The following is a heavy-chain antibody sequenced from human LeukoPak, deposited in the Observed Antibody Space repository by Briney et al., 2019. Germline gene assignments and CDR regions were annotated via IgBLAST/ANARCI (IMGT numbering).Heavy chain of an antibody. CDR2: ISYDGSNK. Sequence: GGSLRLSCAASGFTFSSYAMHWVRQAPGKGLEWVAVISYDGSNKYYADSVKGRFTISRDNSKNTLYLQMNSLRAEDTAVYYCARDRGRAFDDWGQGTLVTVSS. CDR3: ARDRGRAFDD. J-gene: IGHJ4*02. D-gene: IGHD5-24*01. V-gene: IGHV3-30-3*01. CDR1: GFTFSSYA.